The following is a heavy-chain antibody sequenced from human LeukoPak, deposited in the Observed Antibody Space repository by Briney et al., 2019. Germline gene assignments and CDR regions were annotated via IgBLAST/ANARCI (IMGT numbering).Heavy chain of an antibody. Sequence: PGGSLRLSCAASGFTFSSYAMSWVRQAPGKGLEWLSAISASGGNTYYSDSVKRRSTISRDNSKNTVFLQMNSLRAEDTAVYYCAKDREVRGYYGLDVWGQGTTVTVSS. J-gene: IGHJ6*02. CDR3: AKDREVRGYYGLDV. D-gene: IGHD3-10*01. V-gene: IGHV3-23*01. CDR2: ISASGGNT. CDR1: GFTFSSYA.